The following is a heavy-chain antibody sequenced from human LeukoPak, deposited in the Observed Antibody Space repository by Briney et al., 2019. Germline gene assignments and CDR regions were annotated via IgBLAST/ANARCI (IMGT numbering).Heavy chain of an antibody. D-gene: IGHD6-13*01. CDR1: GGSISSYY. CDR3: ARQAYSSNLGWFDP. V-gene: IGHV4-59*08. CDR2: IYYSGST. J-gene: IGHJ5*02. Sequence: PSETLSLTCTVSGGSISSYYWSWIRQPPGKGLEWIGYIYYSGSTNYNPSLKSRVTISVDSSENQFSLKLSSGTAADTAVYYCARQAYSSNLGWFDPWGQGTLVTVSS.